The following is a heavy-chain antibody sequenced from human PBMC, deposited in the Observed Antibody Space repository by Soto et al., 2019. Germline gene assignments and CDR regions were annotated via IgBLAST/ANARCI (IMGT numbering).Heavy chain of an antibody. Sequence: ASVKVSCKVSGYIFTAYSIHWVRQAPGQSLEWMGWINAGNGDTKYSQKFLDRITITRDTSASTVYMDLNSLKSEDTGIYFCARDHNSSRPYYFDFWGPGTLVTVSS. CDR1: GYIFTAYS. V-gene: IGHV1-3*01. CDR2: INAGNGDT. CDR3: ARDHNSSRPYYFDF. D-gene: IGHD6-19*01. J-gene: IGHJ4*02.